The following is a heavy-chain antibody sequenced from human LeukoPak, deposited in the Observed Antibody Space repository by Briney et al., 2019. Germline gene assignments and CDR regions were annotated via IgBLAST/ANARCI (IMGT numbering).Heavy chain of an antibody. J-gene: IGHJ3*02. CDR3: ARDPRVYYGSGTDAFDI. D-gene: IGHD3-10*01. Sequence: ASVKVSCKASGYTFTSYGISWVRQAPGQGLEWMGWINSNSGGTNYAQKFQGRVTMTRDTSISTAYMELSRLRSDDTAVYYCARDPRVYYGSGTDAFDIWGQGTMVTVSS. CDR1: GYTFTSYG. CDR2: INSNSGGT. V-gene: IGHV1-2*02.